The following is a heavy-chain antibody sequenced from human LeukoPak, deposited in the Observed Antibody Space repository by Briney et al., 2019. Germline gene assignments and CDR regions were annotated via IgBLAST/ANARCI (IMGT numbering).Heavy chain of an antibody. Sequence: KPSETLSLTCAVYGWTFTGYYWSWIRQSPGKGLQWIADVNHRGDTNYNPSVKGRVTISVDTSKNQFSLKVTSLTAADTAVYYCARGPTISETGYFDYWGQGTLVTVSS. V-gene: IGHV4-34*01. CDR3: ARGPTISETGYFDY. CDR1: GWTFTGYY. D-gene: IGHD1-1*01. J-gene: IGHJ4*03. CDR2: VNHRGDT.